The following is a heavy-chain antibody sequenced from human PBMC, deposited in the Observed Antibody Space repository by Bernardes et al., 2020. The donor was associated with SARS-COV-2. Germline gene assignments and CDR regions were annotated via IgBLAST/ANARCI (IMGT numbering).Heavy chain of an antibody. Sequence: GGSLRLSCAASGFTVSSNYMSWVRQAPGKGLEWVSVIYRGGNTYYADSVKGRFTISRDNSKNTLYLQMNSLRAEDTAVYSCARRSSSSWSHDYWGQGTLVTVSS. J-gene: IGHJ4*02. D-gene: IGHD6-13*01. CDR3: ARRSSSSWSHDY. V-gene: IGHV3-53*01. CDR1: GFTVSSNY. CDR2: IYRGGNT.